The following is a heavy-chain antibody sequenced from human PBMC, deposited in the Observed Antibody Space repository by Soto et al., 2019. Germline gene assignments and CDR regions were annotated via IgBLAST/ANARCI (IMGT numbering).Heavy chain of an antibody. D-gene: IGHD2-15*01. CDR1: GGTFSSYT. V-gene: IGHV1-69*02. CDR2: INPIRGIA. Sequence: ASVKVSCQTSGGTFSSYTISWVRQAPGQGLEWMGRINPIRGIANYAQKFQGRVTITTNKSMSTAYMELSSLRSEDTAVYYCARGICSGGSCYSYYYYYYMDVWGKGTTVTVSS. J-gene: IGHJ6*03. CDR3: ARGICSGGSCYSYYYYYYMDV.